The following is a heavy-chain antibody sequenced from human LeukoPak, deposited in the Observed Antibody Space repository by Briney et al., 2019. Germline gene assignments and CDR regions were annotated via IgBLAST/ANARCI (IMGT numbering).Heavy chain of an antibody. J-gene: IGHJ4*02. V-gene: IGHV1-8*01. CDR1: EYTFASYD. CDR2: MNPNSGNT. Sequence: ASVKVSCKASEYTFASYDINWVRQATGQGLEWMGWMNPNSGNTGYAQKFQGRVTMTRNTSINTAYLELSSLRSEDTAVYYCARGTPSGWHGAVYWGQGTLVTVSS. CDR3: ARGTPSGWHGAVY. D-gene: IGHD6-19*01.